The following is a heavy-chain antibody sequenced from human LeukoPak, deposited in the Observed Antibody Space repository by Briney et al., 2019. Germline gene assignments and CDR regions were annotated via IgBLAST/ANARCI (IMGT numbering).Heavy chain of an antibody. V-gene: IGHV4-30-4*01. CDR1: GGSISSGDYY. CDR2: IYYSGST. D-gene: IGHD3-10*01. J-gene: IGHJ4*02. CDR3: ARDLYGSGSSYFDY. Sequence: SETLSLTCTVSGGSISSGDYYWSWIRQPPGTGLEWIGYIYYSGSTYYNPSLKGRVTISVDTSKNQFSLKLSSVTAADTAVYYCARDLYGSGSSYFDYWGQGTLVTVSS.